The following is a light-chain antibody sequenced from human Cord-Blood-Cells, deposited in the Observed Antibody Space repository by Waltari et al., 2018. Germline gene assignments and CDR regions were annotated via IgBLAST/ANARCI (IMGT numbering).Light chain of an antibody. J-gene: IGLJ1*01. CDR3: CSYAGSYTYV. CDR2: DVS. CDR1: SSDVGGYNY. Sequence: QSALPQPRSVSGSPGQSVTISCTVTSSDVGGYNYVSWYQQHPGKAPKLMIYDVSKRPSGVPDRFSGSKSGNTASLTISGLQAEDEADYYCCSYAGSYTYVFGTGTKVTVL. V-gene: IGLV2-11*01.